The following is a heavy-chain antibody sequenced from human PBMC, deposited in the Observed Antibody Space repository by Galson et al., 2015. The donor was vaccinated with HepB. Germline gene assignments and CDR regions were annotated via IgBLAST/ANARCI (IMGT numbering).Heavy chain of an antibody. CDR3: ARGPRYYDILTPTANGGNDAFDI. CDR1: GGSFSGYY. Sequence: TLSLTCAVYGGSFSGYYWSWIRQPPGKGLEWIGEINHSGSTNYNPSLKSRITISVDTSKNQFSLKLSSVTAADTAVYYCARGPRYYDILTPTANGGNDAFDIWGQGTMVTVSS. V-gene: IGHV4-34*01. D-gene: IGHD3-9*01. J-gene: IGHJ3*02. CDR2: INHSGST.